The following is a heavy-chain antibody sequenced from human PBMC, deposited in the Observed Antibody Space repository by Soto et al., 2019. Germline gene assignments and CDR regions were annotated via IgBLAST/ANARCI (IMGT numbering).Heavy chain of an antibody. V-gene: IGHV4-34*01. Sequence: SETLSLTCAVYGGSFSGYYWSWIRQPPGKGLEWIGEINHSGSTNYNPSLKSRVTISVDTSKNQFSLKLSSVTAADTAVYYCARGRDSSSSGGRYYYGMDVWAQGTTVTVSS. CDR3: ARGRDSSSSGGRYYYGMDV. D-gene: IGHD6-6*01. J-gene: IGHJ6*02. CDR1: GGSFSGYY. CDR2: INHSGST.